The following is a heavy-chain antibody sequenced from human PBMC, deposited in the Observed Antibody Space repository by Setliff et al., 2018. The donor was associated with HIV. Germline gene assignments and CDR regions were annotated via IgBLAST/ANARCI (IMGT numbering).Heavy chain of an antibody. CDR3: ARELLRSWDGSENSYKPYYFDY. CDR1: GGSASSSSYY. CDR2: IYARGST. D-gene: IGHD3-10*01. Sequence: SETLSLTCTVSGGSASSSSYYWGWIRQPPGKGLEWIGSIYARGSTYYNPSLKSRVTISVDTSKNQFSLKLSSVTAADTAVYYCARELLRSWDGSENSYKPYYFDYWGQGTLVTVSS. J-gene: IGHJ4*02. V-gene: IGHV4-39*07.